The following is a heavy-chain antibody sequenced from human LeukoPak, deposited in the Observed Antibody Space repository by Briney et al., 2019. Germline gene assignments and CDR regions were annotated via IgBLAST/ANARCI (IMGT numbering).Heavy chain of an antibody. V-gene: IGHV3-9*01. CDR2: ISWNSDGI. CDR1: GFNFETYA. J-gene: IGHJ3*02. D-gene: IGHD5-12*01. CDR3: VRSTGYDARRYALRI. Sequence: PGGSLRLSCAASGFNFETYAFHWVRQAPGKGLEWVSGISWNSDGIAYADSVKGRFTISRDNANNSPSLQMNSLRAEDTALYYCVRSTGYDARRYALRIWGPGTMVTVSS.